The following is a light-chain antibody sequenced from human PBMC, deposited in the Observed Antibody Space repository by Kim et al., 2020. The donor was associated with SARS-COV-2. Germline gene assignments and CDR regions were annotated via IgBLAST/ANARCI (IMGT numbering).Light chain of an antibody. Sequence: SYELTQPPSVSVAPGKTARITCGGNNIGSKSAHWYQQKPGQSPVLVIYYDSNRPSGIPERFSGSNSGNTATLTISGVEAGDEADYYCQAWDSSSDLWV. CDR2: YDS. V-gene: IGLV3-21*01. CDR1: NIGSKS. CDR3: QAWDSSSDLWV. J-gene: IGLJ3*02.